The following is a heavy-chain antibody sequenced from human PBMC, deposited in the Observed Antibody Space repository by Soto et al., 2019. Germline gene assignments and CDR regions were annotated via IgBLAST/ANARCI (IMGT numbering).Heavy chain of an antibody. J-gene: IGHJ4*02. D-gene: IGHD3-22*01. CDR2: IYYSGST. CDR1: GGSISSYY. CDR3: ARVNNYYDSSGYYFYYFDY. Sequence: QVQLQESGPGLVKPSETLSLTCTVSGGSISSYYWSWIRQPPGKGLEWIGYIYYSGSTNYNPSLQSRVTISVDTSKNQFSLTLSSVTAADTAVYYCARVNNYYDSSGYYFYYFDYWGQGTLVTVSS. V-gene: IGHV4-59*01.